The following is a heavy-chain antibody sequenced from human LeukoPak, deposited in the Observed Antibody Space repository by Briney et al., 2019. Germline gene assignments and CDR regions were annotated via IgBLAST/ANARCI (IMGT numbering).Heavy chain of an antibody. CDR2: ISYDGSNK. CDR3: ARDSPDSYGYIFDY. CDR1: GFTFSSYA. Sequence: GRSLRLSCAASGFTFSSYAMHWVRQAPGKGLEWVAVISYDGSNKYYADSVKGRITISRDNSKNTLYLQMNSLRAEDTAVYYCARDSPDSYGYIFDYWGQGTLVTVSS. V-gene: IGHV3-30*04. D-gene: IGHD5-18*01. J-gene: IGHJ4*02.